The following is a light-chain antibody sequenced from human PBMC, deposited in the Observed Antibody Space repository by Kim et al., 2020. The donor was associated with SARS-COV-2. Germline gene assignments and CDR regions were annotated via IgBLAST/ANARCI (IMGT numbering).Light chain of an antibody. Sequence: PGQTARITCSGDALPKQYAYWYQQKPGQAPVLVIYKDSERPSGIPERFSGSSSGTTVTLTISGVQAEDEADYYCQSADSSGTCLVVFGGGTQLTVL. CDR2: KDS. J-gene: IGLJ2*01. V-gene: IGLV3-25*03. CDR3: QSADSSGTCLVV. CDR1: ALPKQY.